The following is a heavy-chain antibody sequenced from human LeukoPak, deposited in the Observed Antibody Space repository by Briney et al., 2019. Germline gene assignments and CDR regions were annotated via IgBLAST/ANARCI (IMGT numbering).Heavy chain of an antibody. D-gene: IGHD3-9*01. CDR3: AKASVIFFYMDV. J-gene: IGHJ6*03. CDR2: IRYDGGNK. V-gene: IGHV3-30*02. CDR1: GFTFSSYG. Sequence: GGSLTLSCAASGFTFSSYGMHWVRQAPGKWLEWVAFIRYDGGNKYYADSGKGRFTISRDNSKNTMYLQMNSLRAEDTAVYYCAKASVIFFYMDVWGKGTTVTISS.